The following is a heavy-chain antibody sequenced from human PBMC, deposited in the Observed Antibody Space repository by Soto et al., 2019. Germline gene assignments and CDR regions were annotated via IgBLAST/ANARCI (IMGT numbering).Heavy chain of an antibody. J-gene: IGHJ4*02. CDR2: TYHRGST. CDR3: ARIGGYHGPLDY. Sequence: SETLSLTCTVSAASFSKXFWCWIRQPPGKGLEWIGYTYHRGSTNYSPSLKSRVAISLDTSENQFSLKVNSVTAADTAVYYCARIGGYHGPLDYWGQGTPVTVSS. CDR1: AASFSKXF. V-gene: IGHV4-59*01. D-gene: IGHD6-25*01.